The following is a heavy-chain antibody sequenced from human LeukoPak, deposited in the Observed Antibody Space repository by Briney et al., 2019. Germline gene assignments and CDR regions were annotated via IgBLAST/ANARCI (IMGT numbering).Heavy chain of an antibody. CDR1: GGTFSSYA. J-gene: IGHJ4*02. CDR2: IIPILGIA. V-gene: IGHV1-69*04. Sequence: GASVKVSCKASGGTFSSYAISWVRQAPGQGLEWMGRIIPILGIANYAQKFQGRVTITADKSTSTAYMELSSLRSEDTAVYYCARDIEMATIRGGEGGFDYWGQGTLVTVSS. D-gene: IGHD5-24*01. CDR3: ARDIEMATIRGGEGGFDY.